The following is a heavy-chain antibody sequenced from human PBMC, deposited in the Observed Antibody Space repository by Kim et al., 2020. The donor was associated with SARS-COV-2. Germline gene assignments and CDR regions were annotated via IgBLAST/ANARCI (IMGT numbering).Heavy chain of an antibody. CDR3: AADRDPQAYYDFWSGYCMDV. V-gene: IGHV1-58*01. J-gene: IGHJ6*02. CDR2: IVGGSGHT. CDR1: GFTLTTSA. D-gene: IGHD3-3*01. Sequence: SVKVSCKASGFTLTTSAVQWVRQARGQRPEWIGWIVGGSGHTDYAQKLQERATITRDMFTNTAHMELSSLRSEDTAVYYCAADRDPQAYYDFWSGYCMDVWGQGTTVTVSS.